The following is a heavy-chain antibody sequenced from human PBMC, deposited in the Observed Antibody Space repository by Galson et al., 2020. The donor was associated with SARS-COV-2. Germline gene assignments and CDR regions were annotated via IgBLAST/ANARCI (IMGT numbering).Heavy chain of an antibody. CDR2: FDPEDGET. CDR1: GYTLTELS. Sequence: ASVKVSCKVSGYTLTELSMHWVRQAPGKGLEWMGGFDPEDGETIYAQKFQGRVTMTEDTSTDTAYMELSSLRSEDTAVYYCATGGAVAGTLANYYYYGMDVWGQGTTVTVSS. D-gene: IGHD6-19*01. CDR3: ATGGAVAGTLANYYYYGMDV. J-gene: IGHJ6*02. V-gene: IGHV1-24*01.